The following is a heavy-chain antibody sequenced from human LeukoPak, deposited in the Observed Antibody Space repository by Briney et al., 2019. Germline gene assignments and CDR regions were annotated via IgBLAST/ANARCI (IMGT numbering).Heavy chain of an antibody. CDR1: GFTFSNYA. Sequence: GGSLRLSCAASGFTFSNYAMSCVRQAPGRGLEWVSTISGSGANTYYADSVKGRFTISRDNSKNTLYLQMNSLRADDTAIYYCAKGRALEVVAAFNYWGQGTVVTASS. CDR2: ISGSGANT. J-gene: IGHJ4*02. CDR3: AKGRALEVVAAFNY. V-gene: IGHV3-23*01. D-gene: IGHD2-15*01.